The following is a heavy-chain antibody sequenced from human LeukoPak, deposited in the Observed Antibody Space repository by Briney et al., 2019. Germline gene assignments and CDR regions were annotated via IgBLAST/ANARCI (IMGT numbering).Heavy chain of an antibody. D-gene: IGHD1-26*01. J-gene: IGHJ3*02. V-gene: IGHV3-53*01. Sequence: GGSLRLSCAASGFIFTPYEMNWVRQAPGKGLEWVSEIYSDGSTYYAASVKGRFSISRDNSKNTVYLQLNSLRAEDTAVYYCARELREHGVFDIWGQGTMVTVSS. CDR3: ARELREHGVFDI. CDR2: IYSDGST. CDR1: GFIFTPYE.